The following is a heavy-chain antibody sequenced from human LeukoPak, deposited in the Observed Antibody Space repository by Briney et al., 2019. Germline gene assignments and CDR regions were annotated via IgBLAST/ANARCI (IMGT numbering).Heavy chain of an antibody. Sequence: ASVKVSCKASGYTFTGYYMHWVRQAPGQGLEWMGWINPNSGGTNYAQKFQGRVTMTRDTSISTAYMELSRLRSDDTAVYYCARYCSGGSCFLGAFDIWGQGTMVTVSS. V-gene: IGHV1-2*02. D-gene: IGHD2-15*01. CDR2: INPNSGGT. J-gene: IGHJ3*02. CDR1: GYTFTGYY. CDR3: ARYCSGGSCFLGAFDI.